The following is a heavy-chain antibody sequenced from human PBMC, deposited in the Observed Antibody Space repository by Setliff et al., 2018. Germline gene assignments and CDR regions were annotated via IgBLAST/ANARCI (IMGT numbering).Heavy chain of an antibody. J-gene: IGHJ4*02. Sequence: LRLSCAASGFTFSSYAMSWVRQAPGKGLEWISAITHSGWDTYHADSVKGRFTISRANSQNTLFLQMNSLRVEDTAVYFCVKGSSDSRPYYFDYWGQGMLVTVSS. CDR1: GFTFSSYA. V-gene: IGHV3-23*01. D-gene: IGHD2-2*01. CDR3: VKGSSDSRPYYFDY. CDR2: ITHSGWDT.